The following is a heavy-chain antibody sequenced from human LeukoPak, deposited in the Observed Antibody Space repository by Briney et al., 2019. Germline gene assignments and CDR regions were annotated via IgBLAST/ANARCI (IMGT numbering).Heavy chain of an antibody. CDR1: GFTFSSYA. V-gene: IGHV3-23*01. D-gene: IGHD2-2*01. CDR2: ISGSGGST. Sequence: PGGSLRLSCAASGFTFSSYAMSWVRQAPGKGLEWVSAISGSGGSTYYADSVKGRFTISRDNSKNTLYLQMNSLRAEDTAVYYCARRVVPAIYGMDVWGQGTTVTVSS. CDR3: ARRVVPAIYGMDV. J-gene: IGHJ6*02.